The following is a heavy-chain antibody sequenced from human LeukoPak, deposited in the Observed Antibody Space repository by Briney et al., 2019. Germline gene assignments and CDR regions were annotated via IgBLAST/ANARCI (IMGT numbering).Heavy chain of an antibody. D-gene: IGHD3-3*01. Sequence: SETLSLTCTVSGGSISSYYWSWIRQPPGKGLEWIGYIYYSGSTNYNPSLKSRVTISVDTSKNQFSLKLSSVTAADTAVCYCARGSGYYGAFDIWGQGTMVTVSS. CDR1: GGSISSYY. CDR3: ARGSGYYGAFDI. V-gene: IGHV4-59*01. CDR2: IYYSGST. J-gene: IGHJ3*02.